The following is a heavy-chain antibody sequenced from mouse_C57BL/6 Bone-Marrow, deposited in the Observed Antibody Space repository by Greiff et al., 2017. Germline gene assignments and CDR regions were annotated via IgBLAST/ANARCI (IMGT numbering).Heavy chain of an antibody. D-gene: IGHD1-1*01. CDR2: ISSGGSYT. J-gene: IGHJ3*01. CDR3: ARHGITTVVAPAWFAY. Sequence: EVQVVESGGDLVKPGGSLKLSCAASGFTFSSYGMSWVRQTPDKRLEWVATISSGGSYTYYPDSVKGRFTITRDNAKNTLYLQMSSLKSEDTAMYYCARHGITTVVAPAWFAYWGQGTLVTVSA. CDR1: GFTFSSYG. V-gene: IGHV5-6*01.